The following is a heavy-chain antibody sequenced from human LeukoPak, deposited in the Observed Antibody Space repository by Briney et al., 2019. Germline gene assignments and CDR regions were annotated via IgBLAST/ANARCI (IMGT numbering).Heavy chain of an antibody. CDR2: IIPNFATA. CDR1: GGTFTSYA. V-gene: IGHV1-69*06. J-gene: IGHJ4*02. Sequence: KLSCNASGGTFTSYAISCARHAPGQGLEWKGGIIPNFATANYAQKLRGRVTITAEKSTSTGYMELSSLRAEDTALYYCAYTGPLRYFVDWGQGTLVTVSS. D-gene: IGHD3-9*01. CDR3: AYTGPLRYFVD.